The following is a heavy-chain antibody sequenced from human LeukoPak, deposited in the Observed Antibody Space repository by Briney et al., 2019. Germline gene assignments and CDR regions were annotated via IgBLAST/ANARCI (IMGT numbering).Heavy chain of an antibody. J-gene: IGHJ4*02. CDR2: ISGSESII. Sequence: PGGSLRLSCAASGFTFSDSYMTWIRQAPGRALEWISYISGSESIIYYADSVKGRLTISRDNARNSLYLQMNSLRAEDTAVYYCARRDHGDYGDEYWGQGTLVTVSS. CDR1: GFTFSDSY. CDR3: ARRDHGDYGDEY. D-gene: IGHD4-17*01. V-gene: IGHV3-11*04.